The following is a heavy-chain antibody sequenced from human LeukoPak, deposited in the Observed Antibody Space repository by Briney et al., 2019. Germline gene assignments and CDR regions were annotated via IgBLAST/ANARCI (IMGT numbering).Heavy chain of an antibody. V-gene: IGHV4-61*02. J-gene: IGHJ4*02. D-gene: IGHD6-13*01. CDR1: GGSISSGSYY. Sequence: SETLSLTCTVSGGSISSGSYYWSWIRQPAGKGLEWIGRIYTSGSTNYNPSLKSRVTMSVGTSKNQFSLKLSSVTAADTAVYYCAAGTLFDYWGQGTLVTVSS. CDR3: AAGTLFDY. CDR2: IYTSGST.